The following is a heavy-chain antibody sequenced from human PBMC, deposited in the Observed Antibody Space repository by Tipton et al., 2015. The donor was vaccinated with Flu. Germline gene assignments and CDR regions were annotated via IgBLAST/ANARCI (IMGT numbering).Heavy chain of an antibody. CDR3: ARGSRTYGSRVGYYFDD. D-gene: IGHD3-10*01. Sequence: TLSLTCTVSGGSISSSSYYWGWIRQPPGKGLEWIGSIYYSGSTYYNPSLKSRVTISVDTSKNQFSLKLSSVTAADTAVYYCARGSRTYGSRVGYYFDDWGQGTLVTVSS. CDR1: GGSISSSSYY. CDR2: IYYSGST. J-gene: IGHJ4*02. V-gene: IGHV4-39*07.